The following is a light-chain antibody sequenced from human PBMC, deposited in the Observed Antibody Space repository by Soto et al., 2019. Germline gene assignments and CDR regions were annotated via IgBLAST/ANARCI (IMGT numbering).Light chain of an antibody. V-gene: IGKV1-12*01. CDR1: QDISSW. Sequence: DIQMTQSPSSVSASVGDRVTITCRASQDISSWLACYQHHPGKAPKLLIYAASSLQSGVPSRFSGSGSGTDFTLTISSLQPEDFATYYCQPANSFPLTFGGGTKVEIK. J-gene: IGKJ4*01. CDR2: AAS. CDR3: QPANSFPLT.